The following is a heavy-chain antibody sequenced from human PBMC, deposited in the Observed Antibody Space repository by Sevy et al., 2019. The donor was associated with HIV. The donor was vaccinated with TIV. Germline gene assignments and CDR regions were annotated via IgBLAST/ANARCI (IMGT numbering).Heavy chain of an antibody. CDR2: ISFDATNK. J-gene: IGHJ1*01. Sequence: GGSLRLSCPASGFTFNRYSMHWVRQAPGKGLEWVATISFDATNKHYPDSVKGRFTISRDNFQNSLFLQMDSLRPEYTAVYYCALERLASDVAEYFQNWGQGTLVTVSS. V-gene: IGHV3-30-3*01. CDR1: GFTFNRYS. CDR3: ALERLASDVAEYFQN. D-gene: IGHD1-1*01.